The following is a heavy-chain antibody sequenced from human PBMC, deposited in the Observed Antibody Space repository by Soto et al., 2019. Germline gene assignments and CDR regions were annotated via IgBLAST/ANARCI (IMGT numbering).Heavy chain of an antibody. D-gene: IGHD3-10*01. CDR1: GFSLSTSGVG. Sequence: QITLKESGPTLVKPTQTLTLTCTFSGFSLSTSGVGVGWIRQPPGKALEWLALIYWDDDKRYSPSLKSRLTITKDTSKNQVVLTMTNMDPVDTATYYCAHRRSLGGAMVRGVNWFDPWGQGTLVTVSS. V-gene: IGHV2-5*02. CDR2: IYWDDDK. J-gene: IGHJ5*02. CDR3: AHRRSLGGAMVRGVNWFDP.